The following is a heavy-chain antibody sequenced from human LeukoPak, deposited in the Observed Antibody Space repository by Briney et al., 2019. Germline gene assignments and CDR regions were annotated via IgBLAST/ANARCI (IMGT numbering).Heavy chain of an antibody. CDR1: GFTFNNYI. Sequence: GGSLRLSCAASGFTFNNYIMNWVRQAPGKGLEWVSSISSSSDYIYYADSVKGRFTISRDNAKNSLYLQMNSLRAEDTAVYYCARGAHYYDSRVHDSWGQGTLVTVSS. D-gene: IGHD3-22*01. V-gene: IGHV3-21*04. J-gene: IGHJ4*02. CDR3: ARGAHYYDSRVHDS. CDR2: ISSSSDYI.